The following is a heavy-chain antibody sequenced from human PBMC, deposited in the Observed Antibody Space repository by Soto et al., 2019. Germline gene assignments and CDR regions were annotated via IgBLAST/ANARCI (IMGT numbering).Heavy chain of an antibody. CDR2: IYYSGST. CDR1: GGSISSSSYY. CDR3: ARQGDYYDSSGYSPPYYGMDV. V-gene: IGHV4-39*01. D-gene: IGHD3-22*01. J-gene: IGHJ6*04. Sequence: SETLSLTCTVSGGSISSSSYYWGWIRQPPGKGLEWIGSIYYSGSTYYNPSLKSRVTISVDTSKNQFSLKLSSVTAADTAVYYCARQGDYYDSSGYSPPYYGMDVWGKGTTVTV.